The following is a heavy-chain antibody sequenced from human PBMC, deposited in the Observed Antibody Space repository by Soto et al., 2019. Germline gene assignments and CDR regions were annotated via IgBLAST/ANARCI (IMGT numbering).Heavy chain of an antibody. J-gene: IGHJ6*02. CDR3: ARHALSGYSSGWSYGMDV. Sequence: TLSLTCTVSGGSISSSSYYWGWIRQPPGRGLEWIGSIYYSGSTYYNPSLKSRVTISVDTSKNQFSLKLSSVTAADTAVYYFARHALSGYSSGWSYGMDVWGQGTTVTVSS. D-gene: IGHD6-19*01. CDR2: IYYSGST. CDR1: GGSISSSSYY. V-gene: IGHV4-39*01.